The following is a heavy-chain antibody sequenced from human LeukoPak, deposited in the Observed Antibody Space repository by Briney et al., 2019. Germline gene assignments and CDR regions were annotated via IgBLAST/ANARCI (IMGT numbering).Heavy chain of an antibody. CDR1: GGSMTNYY. V-gene: IGHV4-59*01. Sequence: SETLSLTCTVSGGSMTNYYWTWIRQSPGKGLAWIGHTYYSGNTNYNPSLKSRVTISIDTSKNQFSLKLGSVTAADTAVYYCTRGRAYYDSTGYYYWGRGILVTVSS. CDR2: TYYSGNT. D-gene: IGHD3-22*01. CDR3: TRGRAYYDSTGYYY. J-gene: IGHJ4*02.